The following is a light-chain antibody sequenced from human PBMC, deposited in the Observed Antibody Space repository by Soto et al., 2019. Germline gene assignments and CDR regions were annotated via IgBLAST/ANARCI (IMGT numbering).Light chain of an antibody. J-gene: IGKJ5*01. CDR3: QQYNTYST. CDR1: QTISTW. CDR2: DAS. Sequence: DIQMTQSPSTLSASVGDRVTITCRASQTISTWLAWYQQKPGKAPELLIYDASTLESGVPSRFSGSGSGTEFSLTISSLQPDDFATYYCQQYNTYSTFGQGTRREIK. V-gene: IGKV1-5*01.